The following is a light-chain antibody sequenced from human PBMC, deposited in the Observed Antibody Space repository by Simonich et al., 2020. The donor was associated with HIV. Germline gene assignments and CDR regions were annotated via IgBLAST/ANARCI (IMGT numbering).Light chain of an antibody. CDR1: SSDVGGYNL. CDR3: CSYTSTTVL. J-gene: IGLJ2*01. V-gene: IGLV2-23*01. Sequence: QSALTQPASVSGSPGQSIPISCTGTSSDVGGYNLVSWYQQHPGKAPKLMISDDSRRPSGVSTRFSGSKSGNTASLTISGLQAEDEADYYCCSYTSTTVLFGGGTKLTVL. CDR2: DDS.